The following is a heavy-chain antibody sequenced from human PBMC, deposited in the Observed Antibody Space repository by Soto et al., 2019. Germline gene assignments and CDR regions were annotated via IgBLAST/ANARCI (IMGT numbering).Heavy chain of an antibody. CDR2: IYYSGST. CDR1: GGSISSYY. V-gene: IGHV4-59*01. CDR3: ARDHSSSEYYYGMDV. J-gene: IGHJ6*02. Sequence: PSETLSLTCTVSGGSISSYYLSWIRQPPGKGLEWIGYIYYSGSTNYNPSLKSRVTISVDTSKNQFSLKLSSVTAADTAVYYCARDHSSSEYYYGMDVWGQGTTVTVSS. D-gene: IGHD6-13*01.